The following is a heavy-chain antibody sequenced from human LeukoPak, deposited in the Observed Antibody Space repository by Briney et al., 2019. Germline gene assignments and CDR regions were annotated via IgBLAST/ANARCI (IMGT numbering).Heavy chain of an antibody. Sequence: ASVKVSCKVSGYTLTELSMHWVRQAPGKGLEWMGGFDPEDGETIYAQKFQGRVTMTEDTSTDTAYMELSGLRSEDTAVYYCASTTVTPRHYYYYYGMDVWGQGTTVTVSS. J-gene: IGHJ6*02. CDR3: ASTTVTPRHYYYYYGMDV. CDR2: FDPEDGET. D-gene: IGHD4-11*01. CDR1: GYTLTELS. V-gene: IGHV1-24*01.